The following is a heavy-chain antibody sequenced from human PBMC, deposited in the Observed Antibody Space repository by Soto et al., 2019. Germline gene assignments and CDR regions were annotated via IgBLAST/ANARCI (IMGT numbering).Heavy chain of an antibody. V-gene: IGHV4-59*01. D-gene: IGHD3-10*01. Sequence: SETLSLTCTVSGGSITNYLWSWIRQSPGKGLEWIGYIYYSGTTNYNPSLMSRVTLSVDTSKNHFSLKLTSVTAADTAVYYCARVYGSGSLTNWFDPWGRGTLVTVSS. CDR2: IYYSGTT. J-gene: IGHJ5*02. CDR1: GGSITNYL. CDR3: ARVYGSGSLTNWFDP.